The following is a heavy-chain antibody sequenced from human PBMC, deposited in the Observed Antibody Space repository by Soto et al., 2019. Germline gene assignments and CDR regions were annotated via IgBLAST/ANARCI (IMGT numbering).Heavy chain of an antibody. CDR2: ISGSGGST. V-gene: IGHV3-23*01. Sequence: LRLSCAASGFTFSSYAMSWVRQAPGKGLEWVSAISGSGGSTYYADSVKGRFTISRDNSKNTLYLQMNSLRAEDTAVYYCATTKPLGSIAALQKRYYFDYWGQGTLVTVPS. D-gene: IGHD6-6*01. CDR3: ATTKPLGSIAALQKRYYFDY. CDR1: GFTFSSYA. J-gene: IGHJ4*02.